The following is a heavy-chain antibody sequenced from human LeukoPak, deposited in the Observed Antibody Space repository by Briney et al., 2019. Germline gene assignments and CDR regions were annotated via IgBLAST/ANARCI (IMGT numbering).Heavy chain of an antibody. J-gene: IGHJ4*02. Sequence: ASVKVSRKVSGYTLTELSMHWVRQAPGKGLEWMGGFDPEDGETIYAQKFQGRVTMTEDTSTDTAYMELSSLRSEDTAVYYCATVTDYYGSGSFDYWGQGTLVTVSS. CDR2: FDPEDGET. D-gene: IGHD3-10*01. CDR1: GYTLTELS. V-gene: IGHV1-24*01. CDR3: ATVTDYYGSGSFDY.